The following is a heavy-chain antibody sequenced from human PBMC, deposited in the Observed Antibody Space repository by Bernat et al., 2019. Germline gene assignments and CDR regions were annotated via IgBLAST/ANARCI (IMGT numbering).Heavy chain of an antibody. D-gene: IGHD2-15*01. J-gene: IGHJ4*02. CDR2: IWYDGSNK. Sequence: QVQLVESGGGVVQPGRSLRLSCAASGFTFSSYGMHWVRQAPGKGLEWVAVIWYDGSNKYYADSVKGRFTISRDNSKNTLYLQMNSLRAEDTAVYYCARRRGDCSGGSCPFDNWGQGTLVTVSS. V-gene: IGHV3-33*01. CDR3: ARRRGDCSGGSCPFDN. CDR1: GFTFSSYG.